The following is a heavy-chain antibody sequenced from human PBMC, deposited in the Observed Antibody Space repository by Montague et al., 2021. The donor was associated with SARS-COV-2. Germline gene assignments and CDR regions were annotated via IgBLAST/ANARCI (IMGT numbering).Heavy chain of an antibody. D-gene: IGHD2-15*01. Sequence: SLRLSCAASGFTFSSYSMHWVRQAPGKGLEWVTVISYDGINKYYTDSVKGRFTISRDNSKNTLYLQMNSLRAEDTAVYYCARFETSKFYSSGMDVWGQGTTVAVSS. CDR3: ARFETSKFYSSGMDV. CDR1: GFTFSSYS. V-gene: IGHV3-30*04. J-gene: IGHJ6*02. CDR2: ISYDGINK.